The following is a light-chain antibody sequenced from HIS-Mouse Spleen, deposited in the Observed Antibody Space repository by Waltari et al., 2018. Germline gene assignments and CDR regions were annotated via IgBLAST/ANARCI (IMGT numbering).Light chain of an antibody. J-gene: IGLJ2*01. CDR1: SSDVGGYNY. CDR2: EVS. V-gene: IGLV2-14*01. Sequence: QSALTQPASVSGSPGQSITISCTGTSSDVGGYNYVSWYQQHPGKAPKLMIYEVSNRPSGCSNRSSGSKSGNTASLTISGLQSEDEADYYCSSYTSSSPYVVFGGGTKLTVL. CDR3: SSYTSSSPYVV.